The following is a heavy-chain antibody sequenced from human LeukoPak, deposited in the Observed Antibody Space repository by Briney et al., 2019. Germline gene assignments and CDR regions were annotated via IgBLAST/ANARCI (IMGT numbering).Heavy chain of an antibody. D-gene: IGHD6-6*01. Sequence: GGSLRLSCAASGFTLSNYGVNWVRQAPGTGLEWVSYISSTSSAKNYADSVKGRLTISRDNYKKLLYLQMNSLRVEDTAVYYCARGGAARPDYWGQGTLVTVSS. CDR1: GFTLSNYG. CDR3: ARGGAARPDY. J-gene: IGHJ4*02. V-gene: IGHV3-48*01. CDR2: ISSTSSAK.